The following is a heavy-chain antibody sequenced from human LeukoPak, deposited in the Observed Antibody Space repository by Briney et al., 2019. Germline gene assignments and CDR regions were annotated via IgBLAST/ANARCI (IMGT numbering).Heavy chain of an antibody. CDR1: GASFSGYY. CDR3: ARVTYDFWSGYYTPGNRFVP. V-gene: IGHV4-34*01. J-gene: IGHJ5*02. D-gene: IGHD3-3*01. Sequence: SETLSLTCAVYGASFSGYYWSWIRQPPGKGLECIGEINDSGSTKYNPPLKSRVTISVDTSKNQFSLKLSYVTAADTAVYYCARVTYDFWSGYYTPGNRFVPWGQGTLVTVSS. CDR2: INDSGST.